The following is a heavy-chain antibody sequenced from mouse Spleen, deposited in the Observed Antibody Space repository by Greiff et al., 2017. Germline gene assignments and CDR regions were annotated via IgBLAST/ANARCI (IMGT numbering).Heavy chain of an antibody. Sequence: EVKLVESGGGLVQPGGSLRLSCATSGFTFTDYYMSWVRQPPGKALEWLGFIRNKANGYTTEYSASVKGRFTISRDNSQSILYLQMNTLRAEDSATYYCARERYFDVWGAGTTVTVSS. V-gene: IGHV7-3*02. CDR2: IRNKANGYTT. CDR3: ARERYFDV. J-gene: IGHJ1*01. CDR1: GFTFTDYY.